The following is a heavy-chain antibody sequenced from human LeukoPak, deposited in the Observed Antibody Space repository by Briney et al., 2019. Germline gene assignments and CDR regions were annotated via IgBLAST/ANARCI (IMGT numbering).Heavy chain of an antibody. D-gene: IGHD7-27*01. J-gene: IGHJ3*02. Sequence: GGSLRLSCAASGFTVSSNYMNWVRQAPGKGLEWVSVICSGGSTYYADSVKGRFTISRDNSKNTLSLQMNSLRAEDTAVYYCARDWGRVPDAFDIWGQGTMVTVSS. CDR1: GFTVSSNY. CDR3: ARDWGRVPDAFDI. CDR2: ICSGGST. V-gene: IGHV3-53*01.